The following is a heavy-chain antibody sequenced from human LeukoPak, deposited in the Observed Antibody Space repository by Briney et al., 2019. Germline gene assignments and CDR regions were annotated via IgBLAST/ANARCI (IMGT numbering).Heavy chain of an antibody. D-gene: IGHD2-2*01. CDR2: ISYDGSNK. CDR3: ARDSDIVVVPAADEFDY. CDR1: GFTFSSYA. J-gene: IGHJ4*02. V-gene: IGHV3-30-3*01. Sequence: GGSLRLSCAASGFTFSSYAMHWVRQAPGKGLEWVAVISYDGSNKYYADSVKGRFTISRDNSKNTLYLQMNSLRAEDTAVYYCARDSDIVVVPAADEFDYWGQGTLVTVSS.